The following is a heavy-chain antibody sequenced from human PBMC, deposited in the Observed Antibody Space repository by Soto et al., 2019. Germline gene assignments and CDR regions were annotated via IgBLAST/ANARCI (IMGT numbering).Heavy chain of an antibody. CDR2: TSSDGSNK. CDR3: ETLGSGANSVG. V-gene: IGHV3-30*04. CDR1: GFTFSSYP. D-gene: IGHD1-26*01. J-gene: IGHJ1*01. Sequence: GGSLRLSCAASGFTFSSYPLFWVRQAPGKGLEWVASTSSDGSNKYYADSVKGRFTISRDNSKNTLYLQLNSLRPEDTAVYYCETLGSGANSVGWGQGTPVTVSS.